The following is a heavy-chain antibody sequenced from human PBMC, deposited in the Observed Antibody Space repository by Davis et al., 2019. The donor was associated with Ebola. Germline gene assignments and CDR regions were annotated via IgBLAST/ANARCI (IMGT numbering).Heavy chain of an antibody. Sequence: ASVKVSCKASGYTFTNYGLTWVRQAPGQGLEWVGWISTTNGITNYAQKIQGRVTMTTDTSTSTAYMELRSLRSDDTAVYYCAKAYANPSKRFDSWGQGALVTVSS. CDR2: ISTTNGIT. CDR1: GYTFTNYG. V-gene: IGHV1-18*01. D-gene: IGHD2-2*01. CDR3: AKAYANPSKRFDS. J-gene: IGHJ4*02.